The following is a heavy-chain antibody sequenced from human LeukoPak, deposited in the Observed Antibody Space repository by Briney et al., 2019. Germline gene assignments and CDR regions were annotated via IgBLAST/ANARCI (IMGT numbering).Heavy chain of an antibody. D-gene: IGHD1-7*01. CDR1: GFTFSDHY. CDR3: ARSLDWNYAL. J-gene: IGHJ4*02. Sequence: QPGGSLRLSCAASGFTFSDHYTDWVRQAPGKGLEWVGRTRNKANSYTTEYAASVKGRFTISRDDSKNSLYLQMNSLKTEDTAVYYCARSLDWNYALWGQGTLVTVSS. CDR2: TRNKANSYTT. V-gene: IGHV3-72*01.